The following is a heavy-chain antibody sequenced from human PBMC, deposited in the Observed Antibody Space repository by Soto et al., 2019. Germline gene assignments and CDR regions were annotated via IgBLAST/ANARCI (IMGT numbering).Heavy chain of an antibody. D-gene: IGHD6-19*01. CDR1: GFTFNNNA. J-gene: IGHJ4*02. CDR3: AKRRDGCSFDY. V-gene: IGHV3-23*01. CDR2: IGPGGSIK. Sequence: GGSLRLSCAASGFTFNNNAMAWVRQAPGKGLEWVSSIGPGGSIKFYADSVKGRFTISRDNSKNMVSLQMSSLRAEDTAIYYCAKRRDGCSFDYWGQGTLVTVSS.